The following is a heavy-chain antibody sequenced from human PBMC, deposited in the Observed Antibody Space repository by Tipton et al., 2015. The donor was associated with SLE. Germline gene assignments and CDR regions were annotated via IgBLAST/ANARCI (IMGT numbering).Heavy chain of an antibody. D-gene: IGHD6-13*01. J-gene: IGHJ4*02. CDR1: DVSISSSGYY. V-gene: IGHV4-39*07. CDR3: ARSKDGAADY. Sequence: LRLSCSVSDVSISSSGYYWGWVRQPPGKGLEWIGSIYYSGTTYYNPSLKSRVTVSVDTSKNQFSLRLTSVIAADTAVYYCARSKDGAADYWGRGTLVTVSS. CDR2: IYYSGTT.